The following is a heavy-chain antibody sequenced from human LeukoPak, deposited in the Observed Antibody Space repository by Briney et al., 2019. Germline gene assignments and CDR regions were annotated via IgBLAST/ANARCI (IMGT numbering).Heavy chain of an antibody. J-gene: IGHJ4*02. CDR1: GFTVSSNY. V-gene: IGHV3-66*02. D-gene: IGHD3-22*01. Sequence: GGSLRLSCAASGFTVSSNYMSWVRQAPGKGLEWVSVTYSGGSTYYADSVKGRFTISRDNSKNTLYLQMNSLRAEDTAVYYCARDSPKSTYYYDSSGYYLDYWGQGTLVTVSS. CDR3: ARDSPKSTYYYDSSGYYLDY. CDR2: TYSGGST.